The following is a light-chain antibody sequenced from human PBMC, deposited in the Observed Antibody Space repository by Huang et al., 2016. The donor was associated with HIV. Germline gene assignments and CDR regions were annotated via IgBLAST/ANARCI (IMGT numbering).Light chain of an antibody. J-gene: IGKJ3*01. V-gene: IGKV3-11*01. CDR1: QTVSTF. CDR3: QERTNWPLT. CDR2: DAS. Sequence: EIVLTQSPATLSLSPGDRATLSCRASQTVSTFLAWYQQRPGQAPRLLIYDASTRAADIPARFSGSGSVTDFTLTISSLEPEDFAVYFCQERTNWPLTFGPGTKVDIK.